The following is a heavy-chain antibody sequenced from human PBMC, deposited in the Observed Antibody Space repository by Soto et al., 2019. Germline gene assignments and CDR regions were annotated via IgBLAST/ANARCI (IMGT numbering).Heavy chain of an antibody. CDR3: ARDSVYHADFSSSIAARHNPPYYYYGMDV. J-gene: IGHJ6*02. CDR2: INPNSGGT. Sequence: ASVKVSCKASGYTFTGYYMHWVRQAPGQGLEWMGWINPNSGGTNYAQKFQGWVTMTRDTSISTAYMELSRLRSDDTAVYYCARDSVYHADFSSSIAARHNPPYYYYGMDVWGQGTTVTVSS. CDR1: GYTFTGYY. D-gene: IGHD6-6*01. V-gene: IGHV1-2*04.